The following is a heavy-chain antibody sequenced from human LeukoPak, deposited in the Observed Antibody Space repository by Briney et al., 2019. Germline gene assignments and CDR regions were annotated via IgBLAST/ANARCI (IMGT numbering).Heavy chain of an antibody. Sequence: GGSLRLSCAASGFTFSSYAMHWVRQAPGKGLEWVAVISYDGSNKYYADSVKGRFTISRDNSKNTLYLQMNSPRAEDTAVYYCARDGEAMVYFDYWGQGTLVTVSS. CDR2: ISYDGSNK. D-gene: IGHD5-18*01. V-gene: IGHV3-30*04. CDR3: ARDGEAMVYFDY. CDR1: GFTFSSYA. J-gene: IGHJ4*02.